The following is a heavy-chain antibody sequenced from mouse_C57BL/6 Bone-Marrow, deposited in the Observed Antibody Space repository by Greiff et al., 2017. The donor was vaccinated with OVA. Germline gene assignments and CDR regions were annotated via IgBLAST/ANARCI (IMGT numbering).Heavy chain of an antibody. V-gene: IGHV1-69*01. CDR2: IDPSDSYT. Sequence: QVQLQQPGAELVMPGASVKLSCKASGYTFTSYWMHWVKQRPGQGLEWIGEIDPSDSYTNYNQKFTGKSTLSVDKSSSTAYMQLSSLTSEDSAVYYCARETTVVANWYFDVWGTGTTVTVSS. J-gene: IGHJ1*03. CDR3: ARETTVVANWYFDV. CDR1: GYTFTSYW. D-gene: IGHD1-1*01.